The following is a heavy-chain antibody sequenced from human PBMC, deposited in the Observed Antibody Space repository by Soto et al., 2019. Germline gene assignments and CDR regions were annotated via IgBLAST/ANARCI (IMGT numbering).Heavy chain of an antibody. CDR3: ARDYSHDSGVLRNY. Sequence: ASVKVSCEASGYTFTSYAMHWVRQAPGQRLEWMGWINAGNGNTKYSEKLQGRLTITRDTSASTAYMELSSLRSEDTAVYYCARDYSHDSGVLRNYWGKGTRITSSS. CDR1: GYTFTSYA. D-gene: IGHD3-22*01. CDR2: INAGNGNT. J-gene: IGHJ4*02. V-gene: IGHV1-3*01.